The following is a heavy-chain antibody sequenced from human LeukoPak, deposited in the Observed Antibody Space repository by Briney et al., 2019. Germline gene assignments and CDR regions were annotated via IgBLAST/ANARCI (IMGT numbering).Heavy chain of an antibody. D-gene: IGHD3-22*01. CDR3: ARGRNSVYYFNVVAPSYFDY. J-gene: IGHJ4*02. V-gene: IGHV1-2*06. CDR2: INPNSGGT. CDR1: GYTFTGYY. Sequence: ASVKVSCKASGYTFTGYYMHWVRQAPGQGLEWMGRINPNSGGTNYAQKFQGRVTMTRDTSINTAYIDLSRLRSDDTAVYYCARGRNSVYYFNVVAPSYFDYCGQGTLVTVSS.